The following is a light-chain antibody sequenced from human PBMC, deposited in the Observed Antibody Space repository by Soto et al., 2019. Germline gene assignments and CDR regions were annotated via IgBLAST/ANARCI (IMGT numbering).Light chain of an antibody. CDR3: QSYDTSPSGYV. Sequence: QSVLTQPPSGSGAQGQRVTISGTGSSSNIGPDYDVHWYQQLPGTAPKLLIYANKNRPAGVPDRFSASKSGTSASLAINGLQAEDEADYYCQSYDTSPSGYVFGGGTKVTVL. CDR1: SSNIGPDYD. CDR2: ANK. J-gene: IGLJ1*01. V-gene: IGLV1-40*01.